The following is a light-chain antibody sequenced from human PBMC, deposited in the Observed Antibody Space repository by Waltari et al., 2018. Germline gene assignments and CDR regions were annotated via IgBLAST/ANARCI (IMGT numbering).Light chain of an antibody. J-gene: IGLJ2*01. V-gene: IGLV2-14*03. CDR1: SSDVGGYNS. CDR3: SSQSSNDVVL. CDR2: DVS. Sequence: QSALTQPASVSGSPGQSITISCTGTSSDVGGYNSVSWYQDHPGQAPNVIIYDVSNRPSGVSDRFSGSKSGNTASLTISGLQAVDEADYYCSSQSSNDVVLFGGGTKLTVL.